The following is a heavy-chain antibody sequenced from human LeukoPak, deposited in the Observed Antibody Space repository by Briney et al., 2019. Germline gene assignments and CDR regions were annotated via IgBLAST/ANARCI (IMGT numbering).Heavy chain of an antibody. V-gene: IGHV3-30*18. CDR3: AKAYGYCTTTSCSHEEFDY. Sequence: TGGSLRLSCAASGFTFSNYGMHWVRQAPGKGLEWVAVISHDGSNKYYADSVKGRFAISRDNSKNTLYLQMNSLRAEDTAVCYCAKAYGYCTTTSCSHEEFDYWGQGTLVTVSS. CDR2: ISHDGSNK. J-gene: IGHJ4*02. CDR1: GFTFSNYG. D-gene: IGHD2-2*01.